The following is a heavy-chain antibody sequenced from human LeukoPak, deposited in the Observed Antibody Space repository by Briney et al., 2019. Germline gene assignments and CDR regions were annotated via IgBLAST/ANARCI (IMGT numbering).Heavy chain of an antibody. CDR3: ARADDFWSGDNYYFYYMDV. D-gene: IGHD3-3*01. J-gene: IGHJ6*03. Sequence: ASVEVSCKASGYIFTSYGINWVRQAPGQGLEWMGWISAYNGNTNYAQRLQGRVTMTTDTSTSTAYMELRSLRSDDTAVYYCARADDFWSGDNYYFYYMDVWGKGTTVTVSS. CDR1: GYIFTSYG. CDR2: ISAYNGNT. V-gene: IGHV1-18*01.